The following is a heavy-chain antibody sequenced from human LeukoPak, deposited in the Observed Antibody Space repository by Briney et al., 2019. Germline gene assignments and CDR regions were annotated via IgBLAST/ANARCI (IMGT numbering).Heavy chain of an antibody. CDR1: GYSFTSYW. J-gene: IGHJ4*02. Sequence: GESLKISCKGSGYSFTSYWIGWVRQMPGKGLEWMGMIYSGDSDTRYSPSFQGQVTISADKSISTAYLQWSSLKASDTAMYYCARLGDFWSGSYYFDYWGQGTLVTVSS. CDR3: ARLGDFWSGSYYFDY. D-gene: IGHD3-3*01. CDR2: IYSGDSDT. V-gene: IGHV5-51*01.